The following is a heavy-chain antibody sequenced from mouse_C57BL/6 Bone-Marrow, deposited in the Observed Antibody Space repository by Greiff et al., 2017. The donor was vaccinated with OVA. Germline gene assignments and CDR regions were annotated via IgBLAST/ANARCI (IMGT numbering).Heavy chain of an antibody. V-gene: IGHV5-9*01. CDR3: ARQALSWFAY. J-gene: IGHJ3*01. CDR1: GFTFSSYT. CDR2: ISGGGGNT. Sequence: EVKLVESGGGLVKPGGSLKLSCAASGFTFSSYTMSWVRQTPEKRLEWVATISGGGGNTYYPDSVKGRFTISRDNAKNTLYLQMSSLRSEDTALYYCARQALSWFAYWGQGTLVTVSA.